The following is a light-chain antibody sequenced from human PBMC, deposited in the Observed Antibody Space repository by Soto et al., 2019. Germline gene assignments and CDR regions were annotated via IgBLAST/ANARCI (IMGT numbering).Light chain of an antibody. CDR2: DAS. Sequence: EIMLTHSQATLSLSPCDRATLXWMASHSISSYLAWYQQKPGQPPRLVIYDASNRATGIPARFSGSGSGTDFTLTISSLEPEDFAVYYCQQRSDWPFTFGPGTKVDI. V-gene: IGKV3-11*01. CDR3: QQRSDWPFT. CDR1: HSISSY. J-gene: IGKJ3*01.